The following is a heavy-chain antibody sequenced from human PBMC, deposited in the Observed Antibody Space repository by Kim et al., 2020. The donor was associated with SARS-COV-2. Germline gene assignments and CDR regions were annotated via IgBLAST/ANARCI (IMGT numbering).Heavy chain of an antibody. D-gene: IGHD6-19*01. V-gene: IGHV3-48*03. CDR2: TI. CDR3: AREGYSSGWK. Sequence: TIYYADTVKGRFTISGDNAKYSLYLQMNSLRAEDTAVYYCAREGYSSGWKWGQGTLVTVSS. J-gene: IGHJ4*02.